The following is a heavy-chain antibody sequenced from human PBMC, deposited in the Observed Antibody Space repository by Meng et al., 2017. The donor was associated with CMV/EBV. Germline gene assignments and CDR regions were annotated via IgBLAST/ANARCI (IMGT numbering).Heavy chain of an antibody. CDR1: GFTFDDYA. V-gene: IGHV3-9*01. CDR2: ISWNSGSI. CDR3: ARDPLCGALDY. Sequence: GGSLRLSCAASGFTFDDYAMHWVRQAPGKGLEWVSGISWNSGSIGYADSVKGRFTISRDNAQNSVYLQMNSLRAEDSAVYYCARDPLCGALDYWGQGTLVTVSS. D-gene: IGHD2-2*01. J-gene: IGHJ4*02.